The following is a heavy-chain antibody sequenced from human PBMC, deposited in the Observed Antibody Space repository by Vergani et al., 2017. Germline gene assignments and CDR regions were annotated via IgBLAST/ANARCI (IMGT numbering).Heavy chain of an antibody. CDR3: ARDFKEDLAAAGSPFDY. J-gene: IGHJ4*02. Sequence: QVQLVQSGAEVKKPGASVKVPCKASGYTFTSYGISWVRQAPGQGLEWMGWISAYNGNTNYAQKLQGRVTMTTDTSTSTAYMERRSLRSDDTAVYYCARDFKEDLAAAGSPFDYWGQGTLVTVSS. CDR2: ISAYNGNT. CDR1: GYTFTSYG. V-gene: IGHV1-18*01. D-gene: IGHD6-13*01.